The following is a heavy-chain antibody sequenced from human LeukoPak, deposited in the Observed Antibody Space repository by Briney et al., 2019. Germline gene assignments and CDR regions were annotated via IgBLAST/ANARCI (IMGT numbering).Heavy chain of an antibody. V-gene: IGHV3-23*01. CDR1: GFTFSIYA. J-gene: IGHJ4*02. CDR2: ISATGSST. D-gene: IGHD4-17*01. CDR3: ARAGGSTVSHSDY. Sequence: PGGSLRLSCAASGFTFSIYAMSWVRQAPGKGLEWVSGISATGSSTYYADSVKGRFTISRDNSKNTLYLQMNSLRAEDTAVYYCARAGGSTVSHSDYWGQGTLVTVSS.